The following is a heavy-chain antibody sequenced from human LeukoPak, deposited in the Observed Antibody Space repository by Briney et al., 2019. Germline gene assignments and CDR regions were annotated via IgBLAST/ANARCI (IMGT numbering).Heavy chain of an antibody. J-gene: IGHJ4*02. CDR2: ISGTGYNT. Sequence: GGSLRLSCAASGFTFRNCAMSWVRQAPGKGLEWVSGISGTGYNTYYADSVKGRFTISRDNSKKTQYLQMNSLGAEDTAVYYCAKHVSGSLFYFDYWGQRTLVTVSS. CDR1: GFTFRNCA. D-gene: IGHD3-10*01. CDR3: AKHVSGSLFYFDY. V-gene: IGHV3-23*01.